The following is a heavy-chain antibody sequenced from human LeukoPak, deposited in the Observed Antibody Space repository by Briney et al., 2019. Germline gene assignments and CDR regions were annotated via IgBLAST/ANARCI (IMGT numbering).Heavy chain of an antibody. CDR3: AKDFRVGARSFDY. Sequence: GGSLRLSCEASAFSFSTYGMHWVRQAPGKGLEWVAFIQYDGSYNMYADSVKGRFTISRDNSNNMLYLQMNSLRTEDTAVYFCAKDFRVGARSFDYWGQGTLVTVSS. CDR1: AFSFSTYG. J-gene: IGHJ4*02. CDR2: IQYDGSYN. V-gene: IGHV3-30*02. D-gene: IGHD1-26*01.